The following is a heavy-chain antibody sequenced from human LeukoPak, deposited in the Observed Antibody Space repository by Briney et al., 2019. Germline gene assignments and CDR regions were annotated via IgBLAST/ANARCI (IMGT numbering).Heavy chain of an antibody. CDR1: GYTFTSYD. D-gene: IGHD3-3*01. Sequence: ASVKVSCKASGYTFTSYDIKWVRQATGQGLEWMAWMNPNSGNTGYAQKFQGRVTITRNTSISTAYMELSSLRSEDTAVYYCARASRDGGIRFLEWLNYYYYMDVWGKGTTVTVSS. J-gene: IGHJ6*03. CDR2: MNPNSGNT. CDR3: ARASRDGGIRFLEWLNYYYYMDV. V-gene: IGHV1-8*03.